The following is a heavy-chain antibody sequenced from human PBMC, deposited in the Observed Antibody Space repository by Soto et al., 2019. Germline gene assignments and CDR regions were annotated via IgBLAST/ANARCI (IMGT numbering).Heavy chain of an antibody. CDR2: ISWNSGSI. CDR3: AKADTEWIRSSYFDY. Sequence: GGSLRLSCAASGFTFDDYAMHWVRQAPGKGLEWVSGISWNSGSIGYADSVKGRFTISRDNAKNSLYLQMNSLRAEDTALYYCAKADTEWIRSSYFDYWGQGTLVTVSS. V-gene: IGHV3-9*01. J-gene: IGHJ4*02. CDR1: GFTFDDYA. D-gene: IGHD5-12*01.